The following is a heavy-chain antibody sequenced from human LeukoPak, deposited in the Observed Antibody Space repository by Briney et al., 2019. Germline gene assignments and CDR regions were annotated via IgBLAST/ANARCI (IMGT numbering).Heavy chain of an antibody. CDR1: GFTFSSYA. D-gene: IGHD6-19*01. J-gene: IGHJ4*02. CDR2: ISGRGGST. V-gene: IGHV3-23*01. CDR3: AKLYRSGWSVFDY. Sequence: GGSLRLSCAAAGFTFSSYAMSWVRQAPRKWLGWVSAISGRGGSTYYADSVKGRFTISRDNSKNTLYLQMNSLRAEDTAVYYCAKLYRSGWSVFDYWGQGTLVTVSS.